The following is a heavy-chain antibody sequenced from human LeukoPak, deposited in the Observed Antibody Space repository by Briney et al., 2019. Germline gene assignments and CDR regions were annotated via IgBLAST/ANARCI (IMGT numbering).Heavy chain of an antibody. Sequence: GGSLRLSCAASGFTFSSYAMSWVRQAPGKGLEWVSGITGSGGNTNYADSAKGRFTISRDNSKNTLYLQMNSLRAEDTAVYYCAKLGCIKQWLATDYWGQGTLVTVSS. CDR3: AKLGCIKQWLATDY. V-gene: IGHV3-23*01. J-gene: IGHJ4*02. CDR2: ITGSGGNT. CDR1: GFTFSSYA. D-gene: IGHD6-19*01.